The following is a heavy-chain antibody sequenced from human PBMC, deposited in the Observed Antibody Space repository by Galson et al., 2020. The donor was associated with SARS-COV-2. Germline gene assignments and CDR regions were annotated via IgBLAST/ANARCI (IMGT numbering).Heavy chain of an antibody. CDR3: AKVGGGRWLQFAEYFQH. Sequence: PGGSLRLSCAASGFTFDDYAMHWVRQAPGKGLEWVSGISWNSGSIGYADSVKGRFTISRDNAKNSLYLQMNSLRAEDTALYYCAKVGGGRWLQFAEYFQHWGQGTLVTVSS. V-gene: IGHV3-9*01. CDR2: ISWNSGSI. CDR1: GFTFDDYA. J-gene: IGHJ1*01. D-gene: IGHD5-12*01.